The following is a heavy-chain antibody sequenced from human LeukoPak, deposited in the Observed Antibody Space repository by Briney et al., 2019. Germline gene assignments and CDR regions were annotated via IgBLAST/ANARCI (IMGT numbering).Heavy chain of an antibody. D-gene: IGHD4-17*01. V-gene: IGHV1-2*02. CDR2: INPNSGGT. Sequence: GASVKVSCKASGYTFTGYYMHWVRQAPGQGLEWMGWINPNSGGTNYAQKFQGRVTMTRDTSISTAYMELSRLRSDDTAVYYCARGNEDYGDPRAEYFQHWGQGTLVTVSS. J-gene: IGHJ1*01. CDR3: ARGNEDYGDPRAEYFQH. CDR1: GYTFTGYY.